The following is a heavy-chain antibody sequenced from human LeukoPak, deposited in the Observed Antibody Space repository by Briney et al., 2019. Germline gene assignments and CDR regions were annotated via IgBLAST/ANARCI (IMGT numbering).Heavy chain of an antibody. D-gene: IGHD6-13*01. CDR1: GFIFDDYA. V-gene: IGHV3-9*01. CDR2: ISWNSGSI. Sequence: PGGSLRLSCAASGFIFDDYAMHWVRQAPGKGLEWVSGISWNSGSIGYADSVKGRFTISRDNAKNSLYLQMNSLRTDDTALYYCTKDITAGGLDYWGQGALVTVSS. CDR3: TKDITAGGLDY. J-gene: IGHJ4*02.